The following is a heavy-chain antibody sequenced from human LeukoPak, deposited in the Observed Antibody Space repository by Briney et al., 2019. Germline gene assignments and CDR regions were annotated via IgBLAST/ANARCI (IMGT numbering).Heavy chain of an antibody. V-gene: IGHV1-69*05. CDR3: ARGGGPLTYNWNYYYFDY. CDR1: GGTFSSHA. J-gene: IGHJ4*02. Sequence: GASVKVSCKASGGTFSSHAISWVRQAPGQGLEWMGGIIPIFGTANYAQKFQGRVTMTRDTSTSTVYMELSSLRSEDTAVYYCARGGGPLTYNWNYYYFDYWGQGTLVTVSS. D-gene: IGHD1-7*01. CDR2: IIPIFGTA.